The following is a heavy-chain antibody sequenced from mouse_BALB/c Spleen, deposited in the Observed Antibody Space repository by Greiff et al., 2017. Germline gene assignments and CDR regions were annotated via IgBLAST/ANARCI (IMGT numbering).Heavy chain of an antibody. J-gene: IGHJ4*01. Sequence: VQLQQPGAELVKPGASVKMSCKASGYTFTSYWMHWVKQRPGQGLEWIGVIDPSDSYTSYNQKFKGKATLTVDTSSSTAYMQLSSLTSEDSAVYYCARGGIYYDSSCAMDYWGQGTSVTVSS. V-gene: IGHV1-59*01. CDR1: GYTFTSYW. CDR2: IDPSDSYT. CDR3: ARGGIYYDSSCAMDY. D-gene: IGHD2-4*01.